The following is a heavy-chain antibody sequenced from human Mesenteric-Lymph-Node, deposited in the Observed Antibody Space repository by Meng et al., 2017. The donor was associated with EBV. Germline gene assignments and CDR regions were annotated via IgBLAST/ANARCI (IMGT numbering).Heavy chain of an antibody. V-gene: IGHV3-23*04. Sequence: LGVPGGGLVQPGGSLRLSCAASGFSFSSYVMTWVRQAPGKGLEWVSGISGSGGRTYYADSVKGRFTISRDNSKNTLYLQMNSLRAEDTAVYYCARDLKRETYDYWGQGTLVTVSS. CDR1: GFSFSSYV. J-gene: IGHJ4*02. CDR3: ARDLKRETYDY. CDR2: ISGSGGRT.